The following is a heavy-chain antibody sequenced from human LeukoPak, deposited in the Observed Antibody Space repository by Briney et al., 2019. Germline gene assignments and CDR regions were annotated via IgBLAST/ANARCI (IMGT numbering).Heavy chain of an antibody. V-gene: IGHV4-34*01. CDR2: INHSGST. Sequence: PSETLSLTCAVYGGSLSAYNWNWIRQSPGKGLEWIGEINHSGSTNYNPSFESRVTISVDTSKNQLSLELRSVTAADTAVYYCTSRYSSSWAFDYWGRGTPVTVSS. D-gene: IGHD6-13*01. CDR3: TSRYSSSWAFDY. CDR1: GGSLSAYN. J-gene: IGHJ4*02.